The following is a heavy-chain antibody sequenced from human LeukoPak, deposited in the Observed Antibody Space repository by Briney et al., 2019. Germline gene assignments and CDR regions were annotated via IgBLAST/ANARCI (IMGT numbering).Heavy chain of an antibody. V-gene: IGHV3-30*02. CDR1: GFTFSSYG. CDR3: AKRGGRLLWFGESSKYYFDY. CDR2: IRYDGSNK. Sequence: GGSLRLSCAASGFTFSSYGMHWVRQAPGKGLEWVAFIRYDGSNKYYADSAKGRFTISRDNSKNTLYLQMNSLRAEDTAVYYCAKRGGRLLWFGESSKYYFDYWGQGTLVTVSS. D-gene: IGHD3-10*01. J-gene: IGHJ4*02.